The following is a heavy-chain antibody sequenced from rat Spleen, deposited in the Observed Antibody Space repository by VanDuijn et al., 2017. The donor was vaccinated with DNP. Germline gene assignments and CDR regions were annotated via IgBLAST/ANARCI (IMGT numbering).Heavy chain of an antibody. CDR3: ARPWELGFAY. CDR2: ISYDGGST. D-gene: IGHD5-1*01. J-gene: IGHJ3*01. V-gene: IGHV5-22*01. Sequence: EVLLVESGGGLVQPGRSLQLSCAASGFTFSDYYMAWVRQAPTKGLEWVAYISYDGGSTYYGDSVKGRFTISRDNAKSTLYLQMNSLRSEDMATYYCARPWELGFAYWGQGTLVTVSS. CDR1: GFTFSDYY.